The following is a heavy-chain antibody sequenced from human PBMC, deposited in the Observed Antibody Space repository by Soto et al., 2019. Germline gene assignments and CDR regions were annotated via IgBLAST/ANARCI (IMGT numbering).Heavy chain of an antibody. Sequence: GASVKVSCKASGGTFGSYAISWVRQAPGQGLEWMGGIIPIFGTANYAQKFQGRVTITADKSTSTAYMELSSLRSEDTAVYYCARAMFQGYYDSLYYFDYWGQGTLVTVSS. CDR1: GGTFGSYA. J-gene: IGHJ4*02. D-gene: IGHD3-22*01. CDR2: IIPIFGTA. V-gene: IGHV1-69*06. CDR3: ARAMFQGYYDSLYYFDY.